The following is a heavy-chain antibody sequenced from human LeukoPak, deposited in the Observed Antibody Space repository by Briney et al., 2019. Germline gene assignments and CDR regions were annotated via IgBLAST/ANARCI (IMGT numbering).Heavy chain of an antibody. CDR1: GYSFTSYW. V-gene: IGHV5-51*01. D-gene: IGHD1-26*01. CDR3: ARVLIVGALHFDY. Sequence: NRGESLKISCKGSGYSFTSYWIGWVRQMPGKGLEWMGIIYPGDSDTRYSPSFQGQVTISADKSISTAYLQWSSLKASDTAMYYCARVLIVGALHFDYWGQGTLVTVSS. CDR2: IYPGDSDT. J-gene: IGHJ4*02.